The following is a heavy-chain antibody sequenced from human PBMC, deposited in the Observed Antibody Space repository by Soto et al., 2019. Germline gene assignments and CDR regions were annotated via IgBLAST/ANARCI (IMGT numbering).Heavy chain of an antibody. J-gene: IGHJ4*02. CDR3: AREGVATNNPYYFDY. D-gene: IGHD5-12*01. CDR2: IDTGNGNT. V-gene: IGHV1-3*05. Sequence: QVQLVQSGAEEKKPGASVKVSCEASGYTFTSYTMHWVRQAPGQRLEWMGWIDTGNGNTNYSQKFQGRVTITRDTSASTAYMELSSLSSEDTAVYYCAREGVATNNPYYFDYWGQGTLVTVSS. CDR1: GYTFTSYT.